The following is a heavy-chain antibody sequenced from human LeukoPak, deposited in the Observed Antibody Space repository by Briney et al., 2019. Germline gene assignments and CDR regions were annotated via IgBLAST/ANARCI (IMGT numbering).Heavy chain of an antibody. J-gene: IGHJ4*02. CDR1: GGSVTTYY. D-gene: IGHD3-10*01. CDR3: ARIPVFGNYWRFDH. CDR2: IYYSGGT. V-gene: IGHV4-59*02. Sequence: TSETLSLTCTVSGGSVTTYYWSWIRQSPGKGLEWIGYIYYSGGTNYNPSLKSRVTISMDASKNQFSLRLSSVTAADTAVYYCARIPVFGNYWRFDHWGQGTLVTVSS.